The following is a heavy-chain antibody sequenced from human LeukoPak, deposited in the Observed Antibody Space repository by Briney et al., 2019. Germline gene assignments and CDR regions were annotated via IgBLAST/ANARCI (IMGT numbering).Heavy chain of an antibody. V-gene: IGHV3-23*01. CDR3: ADYGVSGVRNNFY. CDR1: GPAFSSYA. CDR2: ISVASNT. Sequence: GGSLRLSCAASGPAFSSYAMSWVRQAPGEGLEWVSTISVASNTFYADSVKGRFTISRDNSRNTVYLQMTSLRADDTAVYYCADYGVSGVRNNFYWGQGTLVTVSS. J-gene: IGHJ4*02. D-gene: IGHD3-3*01.